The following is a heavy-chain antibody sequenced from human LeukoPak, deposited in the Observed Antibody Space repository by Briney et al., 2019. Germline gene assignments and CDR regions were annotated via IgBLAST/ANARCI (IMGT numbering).Heavy chain of an antibody. CDR1: GFIFNNYI. CDR3: ARGVRVSYL. V-gene: IGHV3-21*01. CDR2: ITSSGSFV. J-gene: IGHJ5*02. Sequence: PGRSLRLSCAVSGFIFNNYIMNCVRQAPGRGLEWVSSITSSGSFVYYADSMKGRFTISRENAKHSLYLQMNSLRAQDTAVYYCARGVRVSYLWGQGTPVTVSS. D-gene: IGHD5/OR15-5a*01.